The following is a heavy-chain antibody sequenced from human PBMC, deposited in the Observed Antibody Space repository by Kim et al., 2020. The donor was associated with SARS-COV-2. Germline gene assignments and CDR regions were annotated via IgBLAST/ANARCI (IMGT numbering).Heavy chain of an antibody. CDR3: ARPMTTAYYTMHY. V-gene: IGHV1-3*01. D-gene: IGHD3-9*01. Sequence: ASVKVSCKASGYTFTNYGLHWVRQAPGQRLEWMGRINADSGNTKYAQKFQGIVTITRDTSASTVYMELSSLTSEDAAVYYCARPMTTAYYTMHYWGQGTLVTVSS. J-gene: IGHJ4*02. CDR2: INADSGNT. CDR1: GYTFTNYG.